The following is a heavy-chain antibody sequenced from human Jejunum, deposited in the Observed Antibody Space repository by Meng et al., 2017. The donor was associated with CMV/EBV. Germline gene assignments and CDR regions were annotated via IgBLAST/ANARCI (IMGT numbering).Heavy chain of an antibody. CDR1: AGPSSGYY. J-gene: IGHJ5*02. V-gene: IGHV4-4*07. D-gene: IGHD1-26*01. CDR2: IYTSGST. CDR3: ARESGSYYWFDP. Sequence: QGLLQGSGPGLVKASETLSLTCFVSAGPSSGYYWSWIRQPAGKGLEWIGRIYTSGSTHYNPSLKSRLTMSVDLAKNQISLKLSSVTAADTAVYYCARESGSYYWFDPWGQGTLVTVSS.